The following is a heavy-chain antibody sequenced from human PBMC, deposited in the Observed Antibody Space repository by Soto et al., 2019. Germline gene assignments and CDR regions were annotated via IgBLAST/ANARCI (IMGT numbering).Heavy chain of an antibody. V-gene: IGHV3-21*01. CDR1: GFTFSSYS. CDR3: ARDGGYCSGGSCYPRWFDP. D-gene: IGHD2-15*01. CDR2: ISSSSSYI. J-gene: IGHJ5*02. Sequence: GGSLRLSCVASGFTFSSYSMNWVRQAPGKGLEWVSSISSSSSYIYYADSVKGRFTISRDNAKNSLYLQMNSLRAEDTAVYYCARDGGYCSGGSCYPRWFDPWGQGTLVTVSS.